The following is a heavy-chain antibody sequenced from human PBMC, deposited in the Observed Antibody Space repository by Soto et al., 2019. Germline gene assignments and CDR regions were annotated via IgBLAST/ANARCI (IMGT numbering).Heavy chain of an antibody. CDR3: ARDRSGSY. J-gene: IGHJ4*02. Sequence: SETLSLTCTVSGGSISSYYWSWIRQPPGKGLEWIGYIYYSGSTNYNPSLKSRVTISVDTSKNQFSLKLSSVTAADTAVYYCARDRSGSYWGQGTLVTVSS. CDR1: GGSISSYY. D-gene: IGHD1-26*01. CDR2: IYYSGST. V-gene: IGHV4-59*01.